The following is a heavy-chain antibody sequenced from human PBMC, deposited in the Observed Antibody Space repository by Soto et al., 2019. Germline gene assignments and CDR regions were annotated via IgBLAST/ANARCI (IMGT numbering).Heavy chain of an antibody. V-gene: IGHV3-21*01. CDR2: ISSRSDSI. Sequence: EVQLLASGGGLVQRGGSLRLSCAASGFIFTSYSMVWVRQAPGKGLEWVSSISSRSDSIYYADSVKGRFTISRDNAQNSLYLQMNSLTSEDTAVYYCARDRSADRFVQYFQHWGPGTLVTVSS. D-gene: IGHD6-19*01. CDR1: GFIFTSYS. J-gene: IGHJ1*01. CDR3: ARDRSADRFVQYFQH.